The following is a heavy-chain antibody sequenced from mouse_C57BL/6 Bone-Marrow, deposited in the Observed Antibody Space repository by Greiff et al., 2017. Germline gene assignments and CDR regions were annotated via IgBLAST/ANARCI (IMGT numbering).Heavy chain of an antibody. J-gene: IGHJ1*03. CDR2: IYPGSGST. Sequence: QVQLQQPGAELVKPGASVKMSCKASGYTFTSYWITWVKQRPGQGLEWIGDIYPGSGSTNYNEKFKSKATLTVDTSSSTAYMQLSSLTSEDSAVXDCARRSLYYGSSYWYFDVWGTGTTVTVSS. CDR3: ARRSLYYGSSYWYFDV. CDR1: GYTFTSYW. D-gene: IGHD1-1*01. V-gene: IGHV1-55*01.